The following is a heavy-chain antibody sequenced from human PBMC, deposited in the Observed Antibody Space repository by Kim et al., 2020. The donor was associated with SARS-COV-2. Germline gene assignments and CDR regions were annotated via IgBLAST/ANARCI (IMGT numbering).Heavy chain of an antibody. V-gene: IGHV4-59*13. D-gene: IGHD2-21*02. CDR1: RGAISNSY. Sequence: SETLSLTCTVPRGAISNSYWSWIRQPPGKGLEWIGYIYYKGNTNYNPSLKSRVTISVDTSKNQFSLKLNSVTAADTAVYYCARGRVTPDYWGQGTLVTVSS. J-gene: IGHJ4*02. CDR2: IYYKGNT. CDR3: ARGRVTPDY.